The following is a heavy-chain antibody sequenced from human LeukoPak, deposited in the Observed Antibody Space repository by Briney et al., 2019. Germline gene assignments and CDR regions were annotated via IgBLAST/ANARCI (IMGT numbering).Heavy chain of an antibody. V-gene: IGHV3-7*01. CDR2: IKQDGSEK. Sequence: PGGSLRLSCAASGFTFSSYWMSWVRQAPGKGLEWVANIKQDGSEKYYVDSVKGRFTISRDNAKNSLYLQMNSLRAEDTAVYYCARGHLERIPEHSYYDFWSSYPLGFFDYWGQGTLVTVSS. D-gene: IGHD3-3*01. CDR3: ARGHLERIPEHSYYDFWSSYPLGFFDY. J-gene: IGHJ4*02. CDR1: GFTFSSYW.